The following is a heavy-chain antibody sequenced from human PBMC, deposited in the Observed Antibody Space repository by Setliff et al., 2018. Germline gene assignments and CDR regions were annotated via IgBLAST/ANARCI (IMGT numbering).Heavy chain of an antibody. CDR1: GGSFSTYY. V-gene: IGHV4-34*01. J-gene: IGHJ3*02. Sequence: PSETLSLTCAVYGGSFSTYYWIWIRQPPGKGLEWIGEINHSGSTNYNPSLKSRVTISVDTSKNQFSLKLSPVTAADTAVYYCARKRRSSILKDAFDIWGQGTMVTVSS. CDR2: INHSGST. CDR3: ARKRRSSILKDAFDI. D-gene: IGHD6-13*01.